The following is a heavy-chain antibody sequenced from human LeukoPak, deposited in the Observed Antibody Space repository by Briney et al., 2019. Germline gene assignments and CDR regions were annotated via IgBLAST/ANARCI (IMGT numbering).Heavy chain of an antibody. CDR3: ARGRSGSA. Sequence: GGSLRLSCAASGFSFSNYNMHWVRQAPGKGLEWVSSISTGSNYIYYADSVKGRFTISRDNAKNSVYLQMNSLRADDTAVYYCARGRSGSAWGQGTLVTVSS. D-gene: IGHD6-25*01. CDR1: GFSFSNYN. V-gene: IGHV3-21*06. CDR2: ISTGSNYI. J-gene: IGHJ5*02.